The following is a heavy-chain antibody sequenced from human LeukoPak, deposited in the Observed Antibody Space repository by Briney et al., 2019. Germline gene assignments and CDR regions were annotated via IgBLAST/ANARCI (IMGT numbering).Heavy chain of an antibody. CDR2: IYISGSP. J-gene: IGHJ5*02. CDR1: GDSISSGSYY. Sequence: PSETLSLTCTVSGDSISSGSYYWTWIGQPAGKGLEWIGRIYISGSPNYNPSLRSRVTISVDTSKNQFSLRLTSVTAADTAVYYCARSKETFSGWFDPWGQGTLVTVSS. CDR3: ARSKETFSGWFDP. V-gene: IGHV4-61*02. D-gene: IGHD3-10*01.